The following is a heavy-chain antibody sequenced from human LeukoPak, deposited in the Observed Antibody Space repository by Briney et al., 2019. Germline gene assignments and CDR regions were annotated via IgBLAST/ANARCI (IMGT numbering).Heavy chain of an antibody. CDR3: ARXITMVRGAQRXYFDY. CDR1: GGTFSSYA. CDR2: IIPIFATA. V-gene: IGHV1-69*05. J-gene: IGHJ4*02. Sequence: SVKVSCKASGGTFSSYAISWVRQAPGQGLEWMGGIIPIFATANYAQKFQGRVTITTDESTSTAYMELSSLRSEDTAVYYCARXITMVRGAQRXYFDYWGQGTXXTXSS. D-gene: IGHD3-10*01.